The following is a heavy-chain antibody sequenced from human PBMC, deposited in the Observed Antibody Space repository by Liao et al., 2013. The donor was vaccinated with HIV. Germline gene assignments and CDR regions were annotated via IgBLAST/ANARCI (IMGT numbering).Heavy chain of an antibody. Sequence: QVQLQESGPGLVKPSETLSLTCTISGGSISTYYWSWIRQPPGKGLEWIGYIFYSGGTNSNPSLRSRGTMSVDTSKNQFSLKLSSVTAADTAVYYCARARDTGNSWYFDLWGRGTLVTVSS. CDR1: GGSISTYY. D-gene: IGHD5-18*01. CDR3: ARARDTGNSWYFDL. J-gene: IGHJ2*01. CDR2: IFYSGGT. V-gene: IGHV4-59*01.